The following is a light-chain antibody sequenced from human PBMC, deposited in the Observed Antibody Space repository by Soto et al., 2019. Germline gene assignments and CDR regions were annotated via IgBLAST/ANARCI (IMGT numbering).Light chain of an antibody. Sequence: EIVLTQSPGTLSLSPGERATLSYRASQSVTNNYLSWYQHKPGQAPRLLIYGASNRATGIPDRFSGTGSGTSFTLTINRLEPEDFAVYYCQQFGSPSWTSWTFAQGTKVEIK. CDR1: QSVTNNY. J-gene: IGKJ1*01. CDR3: QQFGSPSWTSWT. CDR2: GAS. V-gene: IGKV3-20*01.